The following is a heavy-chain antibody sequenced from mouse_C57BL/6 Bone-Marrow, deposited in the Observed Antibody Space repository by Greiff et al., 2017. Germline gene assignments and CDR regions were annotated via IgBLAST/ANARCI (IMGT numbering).Heavy chain of an antibody. V-gene: IGHV1-69*01. D-gene: IGHD1-1*01. Sequence: QVQLQQPGAELVMPGASVKLSCKASGYTFTSYWMHWVKQRPGQGLEWIGEIDPSDSYTNYNQKFKGKSTLTVDKSSSTAYMQLSSLTSEDSAVFYCARSIYDGSSLDYWGQGTTLTVSS. J-gene: IGHJ2*01. CDR2: IDPSDSYT. CDR3: ARSIYDGSSLDY. CDR1: GYTFTSYW.